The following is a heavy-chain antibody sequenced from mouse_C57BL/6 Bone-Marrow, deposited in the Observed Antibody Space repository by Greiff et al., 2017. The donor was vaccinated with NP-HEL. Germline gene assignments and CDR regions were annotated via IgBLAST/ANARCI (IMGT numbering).Heavy chain of an antibody. J-gene: IGHJ3*01. CDR2: SRNKANDYTT. CDR3: ARDAVYGSSSAWFAY. V-gene: IGHV7-1*01. D-gene: IGHD1-1*01. Sequence: EVKLVESGGGLVQSGRSLRLSCATSGFTFSDFYMEWVRQAPGKGLEWIAASRNKANDYTTEYSASVKGRFIVSRDTSQSILYLQMNALRAEDTAIYYCARDAVYGSSSAWFAYWGQGTLVTVSA. CDR1: GFTFSDFY.